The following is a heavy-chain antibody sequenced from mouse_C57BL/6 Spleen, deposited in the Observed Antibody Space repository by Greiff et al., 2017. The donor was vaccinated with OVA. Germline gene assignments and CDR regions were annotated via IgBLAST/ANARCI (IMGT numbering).Heavy chain of an antibody. Sequence: QVQLQQPGAELVRPGSSVKLSCKASGYTFTSYWMDWVKQRPGQGLEWIGNLYPSDSETHYNQKFKDKATLTVDKSSSTAYMQLSSLTSEDSAVYYCAGLRGDYWGQGTSVTVSS. J-gene: IGHJ4*01. CDR2: LYPSDSET. CDR3: AGLRGDY. CDR1: GYTFTSYW. V-gene: IGHV1-61*01.